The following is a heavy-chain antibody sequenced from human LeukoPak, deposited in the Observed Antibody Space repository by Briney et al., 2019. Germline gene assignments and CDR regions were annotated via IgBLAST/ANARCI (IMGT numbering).Heavy chain of an antibody. J-gene: IGHJ5*02. CDR3: ARAGRRAFYGSGSRNWFDP. CDR2: INHSGST. V-gene: IGHV4-34*01. D-gene: IGHD3-10*01. CDR1: GGSFSGYY. Sequence: SETLSLTCAVYGGSFSGYYWSWIRQPPGKGLEWIGEINHSGSTNYNPSLKSRVTISVDTSKNQFSLKLSSVTAADTAVYYCARAGRRAFYGSGSRNWFDPWGQGTLVTVSS.